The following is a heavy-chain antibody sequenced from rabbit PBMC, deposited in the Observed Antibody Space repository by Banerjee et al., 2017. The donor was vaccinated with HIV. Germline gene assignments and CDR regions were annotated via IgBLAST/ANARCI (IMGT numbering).Heavy chain of an antibody. J-gene: IGHJ4*01. D-gene: IGHD7-1*01. CDR3: ARASDNGYSGCDL. CDR2: IYAGSSVAT. CDR1: GFSFSSNYY. Sequence: QSLEESGGDLVKPGASLTLTCTASGFSFSSNYYMCWVRQAPGKGLEWIACIYAGSSVATGHASWAKGRFTISKTSSTTVTLQMTSLTVADTATYFCARASDNGYSGCDLWGPGTLVTVS. V-gene: IGHV1S40*01.